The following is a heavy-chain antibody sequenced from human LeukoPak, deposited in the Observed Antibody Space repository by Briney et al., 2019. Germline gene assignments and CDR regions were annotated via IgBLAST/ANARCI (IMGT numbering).Heavy chain of an antibody. CDR3: ARDFYGDYGDAFDI. D-gene: IGHD4-17*01. Sequence: SETLSLTCAVYGGSFSGYYWSWIRQPPGKGLEWIGEINHSGSTNYNPSLKSRVTISVDTSKNQFSLKLSSVTAADTAVYYCARDFYGDYGDAFDIWGQGTMVTVSS. CDR2: INHSGST. CDR1: GGSFSGYY. J-gene: IGHJ3*02. V-gene: IGHV4-34*01.